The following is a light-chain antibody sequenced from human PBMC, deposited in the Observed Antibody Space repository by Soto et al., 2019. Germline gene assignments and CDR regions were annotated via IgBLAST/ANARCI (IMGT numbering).Light chain of an antibody. V-gene: IGKV1-27*01. CDR2: DAY. CDR3: QNYKSAPLLT. CDR1: QGISNY. Sequence: DIQMTQSPSPLSASVGDRVTITCRASQGISNYLAWYQQKPGKVPKLLISDAYTLQSGVPSRFSGSGSGTDFTLTISSLQPEDVATYYCQNYKSAPLLTFGPGTKVDLK. J-gene: IGKJ3*01.